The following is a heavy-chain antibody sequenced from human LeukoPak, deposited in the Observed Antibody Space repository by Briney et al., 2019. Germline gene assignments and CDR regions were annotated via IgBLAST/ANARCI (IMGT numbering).Heavy chain of an antibody. CDR2: INPLFGTT. V-gene: IGHV1-69*13. CDR3: ARSVISAISNGYYYYAMDA. J-gene: IGHJ6*02. Sequence: SVKVSCKASGRTFSSYAINWVRQAPGQGLEWMGGINPLFGTTNYAQNFQGRVTLTADESTRTAYMDLSSLRSGDTAVYYCARSVISAISNGYYYYAMDAWGHGTTVTVSS. CDR1: GRTFSSYA. D-gene: IGHD2-21*01.